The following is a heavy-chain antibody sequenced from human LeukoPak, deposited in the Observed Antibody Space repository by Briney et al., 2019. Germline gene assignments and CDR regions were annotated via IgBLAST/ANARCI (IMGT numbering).Heavy chain of an antibody. CDR1: GFTFSSYD. CDR3: ARTGAGYSYGYLFWDY. CDR2: ISSSGSTI. V-gene: IGHV3-48*03. J-gene: IGHJ4*02. Sequence: GGSLRLSCAASGFTFSSYDVNWVRQAPGKGLEWVSYISSSGSTIYYADSVKGRFTISRDNAKNSLYLQMNSLRAEDTAVYYCARTGAGYSYGYLFWDYWGQGTLVTVSS. D-gene: IGHD5-18*01.